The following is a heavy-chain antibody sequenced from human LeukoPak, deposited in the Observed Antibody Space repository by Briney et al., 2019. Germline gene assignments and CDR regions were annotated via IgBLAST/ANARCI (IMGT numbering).Heavy chain of an antibody. V-gene: IGHV4-34*01. CDR2: INHSGST. D-gene: IGHD3-10*01. CDR3: ARLAYGSGSYHY. CDR1: GGSFSGYY. Sequence: NPSETPSLTCAVYGGSFSGYYWSWIRQPPGKGLERIGEINHSGSTNYNPSLKSRVTISVDTSKNQFSLKLSSVTAADTAVYYCARLAYGSGSYHYWGQGTLVTVSS. J-gene: IGHJ4*02.